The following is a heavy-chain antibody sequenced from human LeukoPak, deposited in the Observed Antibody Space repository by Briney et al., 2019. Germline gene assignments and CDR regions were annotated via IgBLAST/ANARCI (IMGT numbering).Heavy chain of an antibody. J-gene: IGHJ4*02. Sequence: GGSLRLSCAASGFTFSSYAMSWVRQAPGKGLEWVSAVGGSGGNTYYADSVKGRFTISRDNSKNTLYLQMNSLRAEDTAVYYCAMQALGLRPPPYYWGQGTLVTVSP. CDR3: AMQALGLRPPPYY. D-gene: IGHD5-12*01. CDR2: VGGSGGNT. V-gene: IGHV3-23*01. CDR1: GFTFSSYA.